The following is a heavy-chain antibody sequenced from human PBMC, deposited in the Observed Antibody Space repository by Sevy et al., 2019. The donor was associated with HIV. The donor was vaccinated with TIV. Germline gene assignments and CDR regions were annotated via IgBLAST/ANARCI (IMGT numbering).Heavy chain of an antibody. V-gene: IGHV3-30*02. CDR3: AKGDTAMVYGYFDY. J-gene: IGHJ4*02. CDR1: GFTFSSYG. D-gene: IGHD5-18*01. Sequence: GGSLRLSCAASGFTFSSYGMHWVRQAPGKGLEWVAFIWYDGSNKYYADSVKGRFTISRDNSKNTLYLQMNSLRAEDTAVYYCAKGDTAMVYGYFDYWGQGTLVTVSS. CDR2: IWYDGSNK.